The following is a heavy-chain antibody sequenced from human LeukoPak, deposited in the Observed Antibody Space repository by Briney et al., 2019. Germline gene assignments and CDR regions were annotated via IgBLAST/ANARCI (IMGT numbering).Heavy chain of an antibody. J-gene: IGHJ4*02. CDR2: ISYDGSNK. CDR3: AKSFPAAGTFGDY. CDR1: GFTFSTYA. V-gene: IGHV3-30*04. Sequence: GGSLRLSCAASGFTFSTYAMHWVRQAPGKGLEWVAGISYDGSNKYYADSVKGRFTISRDNSKNTLYLQMNSLRAEDTAVYYCAKSFPAAGTFGDYWGQGTLVTVSS. D-gene: IGHD6-13*01.